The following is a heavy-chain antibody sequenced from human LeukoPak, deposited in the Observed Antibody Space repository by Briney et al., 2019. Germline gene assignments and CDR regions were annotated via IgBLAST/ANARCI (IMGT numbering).Heavy chain of an antibody. V-gene: IGHV1-46*01. J-gene: IGHJ4*02. CDR2: INRSGGST. CDR3: ATLTGFFDY. CDR1: GYTFTSYY. D-gene: IGHD2-8*02. Sequence: ASVKVSCKASGYTFTSYYMHWVRQAPGQGLEWMGLINRSGGSTSYAQKFQGRVTMSRDTSTSTVYMELSSLRSEDTAVYYCATLTGFFDYWGQGTLVTVSS.